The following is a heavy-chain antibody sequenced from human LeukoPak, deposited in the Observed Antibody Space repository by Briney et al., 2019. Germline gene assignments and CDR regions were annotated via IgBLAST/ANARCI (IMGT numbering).Heavy chain of an antibody. CDR3: ARDRNYDHAFDI. Sequence: SETLSLTCTVSGGSISTYYWSWIRQPAGKGLEWTGRIYTSGSTNYNPSLKSRVTMSVDTSKNQFSLKLSSVTAADTAIYFCARDRNYDHAFDIWGQGTMVTVSS. CDR2: IYTSGST. CDR1: GGSISTYY. V-gene: IGHV4-4*07. J-gene: IGHJ3*02. D-gene: IGHD3-22*01.